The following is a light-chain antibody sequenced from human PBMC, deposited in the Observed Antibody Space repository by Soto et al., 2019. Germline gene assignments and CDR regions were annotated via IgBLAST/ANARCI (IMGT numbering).Light chain of an antibody. J-gene: IGLJ3*02. CDR3: SAWDDSLHGPV. Sequence: QSVLTQPPSASGTPGQRVTISCSGSSSNIGSNTVNWYQQLPGTAPKLLIYTNNQRPSGVPDRFSGSKSGTSASLAISGLQADEEADYYCSAWDDSLHGPVFGGGTKLTVL. CDR2: TNN. CDR1: SSNIGSNT. V-gene: IGLV1-44*01.